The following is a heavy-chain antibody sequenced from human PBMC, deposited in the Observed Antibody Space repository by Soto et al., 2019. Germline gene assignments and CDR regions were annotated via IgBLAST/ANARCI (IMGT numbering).Heavy chain of an antibody. CDR1: GFTFSSYA. CDR3: AVPTYDYVWGSYRKTPSDY. CDR2: ISYDGSNK. J-gene: IGHJ4*02. D-gene: IGHD3-16*02. V-gene: IGHV3-30-3*01. Sequence: GGSLRLSCAASGFTFSSYAMHWVRQAPGKGPEWVAVISYDGSNKYYADSVKGRFTISRDNSKNTLYLQMNSLRAEDTAVYYCAVPTYDYVWGSYRKTPSDYWGQGTLVTVSS.